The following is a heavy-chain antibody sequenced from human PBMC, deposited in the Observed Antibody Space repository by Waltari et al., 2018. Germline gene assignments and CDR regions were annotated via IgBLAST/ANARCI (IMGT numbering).Heavy chain of an antibody. CDR3: ARDSMVQGDYNHIDY. D-gene: IGHD3-10*01. J-gene: IGHJ4*02. CDR1: GGTFSSYA. Sequence: QVQLVQSGAEVKKPGSSVKVSCKASGGTFSSYAISWVRQAPGQGLEWMGRKTPILWTANYAQKFQGRVTITADKSTSTAYMELSSLRSEDTAVYYCARDSMVQGDYNHIDYWGQGTLVTVSS. V-gene: IGHV1-69*08. CDR2: KTPILWTA.